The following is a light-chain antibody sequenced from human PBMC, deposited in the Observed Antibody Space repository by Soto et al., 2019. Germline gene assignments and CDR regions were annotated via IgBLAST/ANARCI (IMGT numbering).Light chain of an antibody. J-gene: IGKJ1*01. CDR2: DAS. CDR1: QSVSTY. V-gene: IGKV3-11*01. Sequence: EIMLTQSPDTLSLSPGNRATLSCWASQSVSTYLAWYQQKPGQPPRLLIYDASNRATGIPARFSGSGSGTDFTLTISSLEPEDFAVYYCQQRSNWPPTFGQGTKVEIK. CDR3: QQRSNWPPT.